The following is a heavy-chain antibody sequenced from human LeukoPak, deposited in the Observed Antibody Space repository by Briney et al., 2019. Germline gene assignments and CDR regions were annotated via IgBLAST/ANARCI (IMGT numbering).Heavy chain of an antibody. Sequence: SETLSLTCAVYGGSFSGYYWSWIRQPPGKGLEWIGYIYQSGSTYYNPSLKSRVTISVDMSKNLFSLKLSSVAAADTAVYYCAREGAGETFDIWGQGTMVTVSS. CDR1: GGSFSGYY. CDR2: IYQSGST. J-gene: IGHJ3*02. CDR3: AREGAGETFDI. V-gene: IGHV4-34*01. D-gene: IGHD1-26*01.